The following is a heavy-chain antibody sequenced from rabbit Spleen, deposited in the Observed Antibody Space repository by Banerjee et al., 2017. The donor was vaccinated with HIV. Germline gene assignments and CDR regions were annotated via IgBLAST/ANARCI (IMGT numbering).Heavy chain of an antibody. V-gene: IGHV1S40*01. CDR2: IYTGNGKT. CDR3: ARDTGSSFSTYGMDL. Sequence: QSLEESGGDLVKPGASLTLTCTASGFSFSSRYDMCWVRQAPGKGLEWIGCIYTGNGKTYYASWAKGRFTISKSSSTTVTLQMTSLTVADTATYFCARDTGSSFSTYGMDLWGPGTLVTVS. D-gene: IGHD8-1*01. CDR1: GFSFSSRYD. J-gene: IGHJ6*01.